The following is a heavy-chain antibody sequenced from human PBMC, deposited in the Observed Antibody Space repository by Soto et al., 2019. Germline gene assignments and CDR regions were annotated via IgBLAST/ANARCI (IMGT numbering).Heavy chain of an antibody. CDR3: ARDHVVAAAGTCFDY. CDR1: GFTFSSYG. D-gene: IGHD6-13*01. Sequence: QVQLVESGGGVVQPGRSLRLSCAPSGFTFSSYGMHWVRQAPGKGLEWVAVISYDGSNKYYADSVKGRFTISRDNSKNTLSLQMNSLRAEDSAVYYCARDHVVAAAGTCFDYWGQGTLVTVSS. CDR2: ISYDGSNK. V-gene: IGHV3-30*03. J-gene: IGHJ4*02.